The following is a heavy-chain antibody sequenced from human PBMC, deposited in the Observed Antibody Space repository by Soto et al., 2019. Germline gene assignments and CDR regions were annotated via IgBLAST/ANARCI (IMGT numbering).Heavy chain of an antibody. D-gene: IGHD1-26*01. V-gene: IGHV3-30-3*01. CDR1: GFTFSSYA. CDR3: LIIVGATTKAFHL. J-gene: IGHJ3*01. Sequence: GGSLRLSCAASGFTFSSYAMHWVRQAPGKGLEWVAVISYDGSNKYYADSVKGRFTISRDNSKNTLYLQMNSLRAEDTAVYYCLIIVGATTKAFHLSGQRTMSTV. CDR2: ISYDGSNK.